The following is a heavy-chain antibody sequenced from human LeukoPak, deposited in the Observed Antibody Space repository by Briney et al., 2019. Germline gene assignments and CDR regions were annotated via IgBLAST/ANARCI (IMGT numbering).Heavy chain of an antibody. CDR2: IYPGDSDT. V-gene: IGHV5-51*01. Sequence: GASLKISCQGSGSSFTSYWIGWARQMPGKGLEWMGNIYPGDSDTRFSPSFQGQATISADRSSGTAYLQWSSLKASDTAMYYCARRQGGQNWHFDLWGRGTAVTVSS. D-gene: IGHD3-16*01. CDR3: ARRQGGQNWHFDL. CDR1: GSSFTSYW. J-gene: IGHJ2*01.